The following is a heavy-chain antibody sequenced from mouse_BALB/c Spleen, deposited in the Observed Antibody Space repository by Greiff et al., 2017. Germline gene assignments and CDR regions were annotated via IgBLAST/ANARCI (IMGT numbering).Heavy chain of an antibody. CDR3: ARRGYDYDWYFDV. CDR1: GFTFSSFG. CDR2: ISSGSSTI. Sequence: EVKLVESGGGLVQPGGSRKLSCAASGFTFSSFGMHWVRQAPEKGLEWVAYISSGSSTIYYADTVKGRFTISRDNPKNTLFLQMTSLRSEDTAMYYCARRGYDYDWYFDVWGAGTTVTVSS. V-gene: IGHV5-17*02. J-gene: IGHJ1*01. D-gene: IGHD2-4*01.